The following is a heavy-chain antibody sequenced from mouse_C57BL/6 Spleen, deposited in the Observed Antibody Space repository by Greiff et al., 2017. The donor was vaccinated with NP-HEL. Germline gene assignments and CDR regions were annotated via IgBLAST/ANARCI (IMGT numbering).Heavy chain of an antibody. CDR3: TAFWYGSEFDY. CDR1: GYTFTDYE. V-gene: IGHV1-15*01. Sequence: QVQLQQSGAELVRPGASVTLSCKASGYTFTDYEMHWVKQTPVHGLEWIGAIDPETGGTAYNQKFKGKAILTADKSSSTAYMELRSLTSEDSAVYYCTAFWYGSEFDYWGQGTTLTVSS. CDR2: IDPETGGT. J-gene: IGHJ2*01. D-gene: IGHD1-1*01.